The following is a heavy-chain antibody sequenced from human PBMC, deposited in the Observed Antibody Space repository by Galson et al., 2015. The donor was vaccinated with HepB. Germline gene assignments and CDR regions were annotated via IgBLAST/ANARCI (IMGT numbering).Heavy chain of an antibody. CDR2: ISSSSSYT. CDR3: AREGYSSGMDV. V-gene: IGHV3-11*06. J-gene: IGHJ6*02. Sequence: SLRLSCAASGFTFSDYYMSWIRQAPGKGLEWVSYISSSSSYTNYADSVMGRFTISRDNAKNSLYLQMNSLRAEDTAVYYCAREGYSSGMDVWGQGTTVTVSS. D-gene: IGHD5-18*01. CDR1: GFTFSDYY.